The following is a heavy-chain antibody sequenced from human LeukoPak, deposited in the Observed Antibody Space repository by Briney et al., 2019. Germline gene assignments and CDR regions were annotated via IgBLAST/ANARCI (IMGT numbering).Heavy chain of an antibody. CDR3: ARDLTNWNDATFDI. V-gene: IGHV3-7*01. J-gene: IGHJ3*02. D-gene: IGHD1-1*01. CDR1: GFSFSNYW. Sequence: PGGSLRLSCAASGFSFSNYWMSWVRQAPGKGLEWVANVKVDGSETYYVDSVKGRFTISRDNSKNSLYLQMNYLRAEDTAVYYCARDLTNWNDATFDIWGQGPMVTVAS. CDR2: VKVDGSET.